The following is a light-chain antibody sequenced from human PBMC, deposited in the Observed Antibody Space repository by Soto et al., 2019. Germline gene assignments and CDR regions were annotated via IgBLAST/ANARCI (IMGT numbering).Light chain of an antibody. CDR3: QQYNNWPPFT. V-gene: IGKV3-15*01. CDR1: QSVSSN. CDR2: GAS. Sequence: EIVLTQSPATLSVSPGERATLSCRASQSVSSNLAWYQQRPGQAPRLLIYGASTRGTGIPARFSGSGSGTEFTLTISSLQSEDFAVCYFQQYNNWPPFTFGPGTKVDIK. J-gene: IGKJ3*01.